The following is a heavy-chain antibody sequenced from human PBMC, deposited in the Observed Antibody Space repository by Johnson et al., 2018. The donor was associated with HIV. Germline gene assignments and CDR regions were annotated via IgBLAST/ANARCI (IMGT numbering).Heavy chain of an antibody. V-gene: IGHV3-30*18. CDR2: ISYDGGNK. Sequence: QVQVVESGGGVVQPGRSLRLSCAASGFTFSSYWMNWVRQAPGTGLEWVAVISYDGGNKYYADSVKGRFTISRDNSKNTLYLQMNSLRAEDTALYYCAKTYYDFWGGYFGAFDIWGQGTMVTVSS. CDR1: GFTFSSYW. CDR3: AKTYYDFWGGYFGAFDI. D-gene: IGHD3-3*01. J-gene: IGHJ3*02.